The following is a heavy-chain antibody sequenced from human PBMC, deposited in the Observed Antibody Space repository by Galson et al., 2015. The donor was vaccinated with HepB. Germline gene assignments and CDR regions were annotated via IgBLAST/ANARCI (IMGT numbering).Heavy chain of an antibody. CDR3: ARANWNYAQAQAPHYYYYYMDV. Sequence: SVKVSCKASGYSFIRHYIHWVRQAPGQGLEWMGIINPTGGSISYAQKFQDRVTMTRDTSTSTVYMELRSLRSEDTAVYYCARANWNYAQAQAPHYYYYYMDVWGKGTTVTVSS. CDR1: GYSFIRHY. CDR2: INPTGGSI. J-gene: IGHJ6*03. D-gene: IGHD1-7*01. V-gene: IGHV1-46*03.